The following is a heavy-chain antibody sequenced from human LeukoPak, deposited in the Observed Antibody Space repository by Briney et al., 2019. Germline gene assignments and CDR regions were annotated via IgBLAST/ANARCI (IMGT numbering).Heavy chain of an antibody. CDR2: ISYDGSNK. CDR3: ARQYSSSYTIDY. CDR1: GFTFSSYA. Sequence: GGSLRLSCAASGFTFSSYAMHCVRQAPGKGLEWVALISYDGSNKYYADSVKGRFSISRDNPKNTLYLQMNSLRAEDTAVYYCARQYSSSYTIDYWGQGTLVTVSS. V-gene: IGHV3-30*01. J-gene: IGHJ4*02. D-gene: IGHD6-6*01.